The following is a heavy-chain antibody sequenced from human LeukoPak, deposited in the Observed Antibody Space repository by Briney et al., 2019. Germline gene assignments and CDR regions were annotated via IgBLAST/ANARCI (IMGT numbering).Heavy chain of an antibody. CDR1: GFTFSNYA. CDR3: VKGFVHPTYYFDY. CDR2: ITGSGDGT. Sequence: GGPLRLSCAASGFTFSNYAMMWVRQAPGKRLEWVSSITGSGDGTYYADSVRGRFTISRDNSENTLYLQLNSLRAEDTAVYFCVKGFVHPTYYFDYWGQGTLVTVSA. D-gene: IGHD3-10*01. V-gene: IGHV3-23*01. J-gene: IGHJ4*02.